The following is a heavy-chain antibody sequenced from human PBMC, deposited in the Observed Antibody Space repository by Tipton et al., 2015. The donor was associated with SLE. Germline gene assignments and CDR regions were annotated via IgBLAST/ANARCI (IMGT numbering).Heavy chain of an antibody. D-gene: IGHD6-19*01. V-gene: IGHV4-34*01. J-gene: IGHJ6*03. CDR3: ARAPASPQWLVRGYYYYYMDV. CDR1: GGSFSGYY. Sequence: TLSLTCAVYGGSFSGYYWSWIRQPPGKGLEWIGEINHSGSTNYNPSLKSRVTISVDTSKNQFSLKLSSVTAADTAVYYCARAPASPQWLVRGYYYYYMDVWGKGTTVTVSS. CDR2: INHSGST.